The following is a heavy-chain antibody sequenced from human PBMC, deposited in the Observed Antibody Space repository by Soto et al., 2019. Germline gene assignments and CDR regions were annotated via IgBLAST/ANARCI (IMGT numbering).Heavy chain of an antibody. Sequence: QVQLQQWGAGLLKPSETLSLTCAVYGGSFSGYYWSWIRQPPGKGLEWIGEIDHSGSTNYNPSLKSRVTISADTSKNQFSLKLSSVTAADTAVYYCATRYYASGRTDYWGQGTLVTVSS. J-gene: IGHJ4*02. D-gene: IGHD3-10*01. CDR1: GGSFSGYY. CDR3: ATRYYASGRTDY. V-gene: IGHV4-34*01. CDR2: IDHSGST.